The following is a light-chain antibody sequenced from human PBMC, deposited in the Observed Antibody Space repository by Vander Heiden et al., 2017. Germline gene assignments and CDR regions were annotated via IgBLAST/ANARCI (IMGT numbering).Light chain of an antibody. Sequence: EFVLTQSPGPLSLSPGERATLSCRASQPVSNNYLAWYQQKPGHTPRLSIYGASRRATGIPDRFSGGGSGTDFTLTISRREPEYFAVYYCQQWGCQPPTVTFGGGTRVEI. V-gene: IGKV3-20*01. CDR2: GAS. CDR3: QQWGCQPPTVT. CDR1: QPVSNNY. J-gene: IGKJ4*01.